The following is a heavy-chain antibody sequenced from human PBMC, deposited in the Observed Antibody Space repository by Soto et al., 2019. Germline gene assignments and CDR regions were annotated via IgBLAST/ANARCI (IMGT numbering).Heavy chain of an antibody. D-gene: IGHD5-12*01. V-gene: IGHV3-30*18. CDR1: GFTFSTFC. CDR2: TSHDGTNK. Sequence: PGGSLRLSCAASGFTFSTFCMHWVRQAPGKGLEWVAVTSHDGTNKNSADSVKGRFTISRDNSKNTLYLQMNSLRAEDTAVYYCAKDRGAQRGGHSGSYYYYGMDVWGPGTTVTVSS. J-gene: IGHJ6*02. CDR3: AKDRGAQRGGHSGSYYYYGMDV.